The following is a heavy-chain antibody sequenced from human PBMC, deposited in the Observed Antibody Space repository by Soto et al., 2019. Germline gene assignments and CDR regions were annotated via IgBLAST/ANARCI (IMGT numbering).Heavy chain of an antibody. CDR1: GFTFSSHG. V-gene: IGHV3-23*01. Sequence: GGSLRLSCVASGFTFSSHGMSWVRQAPGKGLEWVSAISGNGDITYYADSVKGRFTISRDKSKNTLYLQMNSLRAEDTAVYYCAKNSGYSGAHDTFDIWGQGTMVTVSS. D-gene: IGHD3-22*01. CDR3: AKNSGYSGAHDTFDI. CDR2: ISGNGDIT. J-gene: IGHJ3*02.